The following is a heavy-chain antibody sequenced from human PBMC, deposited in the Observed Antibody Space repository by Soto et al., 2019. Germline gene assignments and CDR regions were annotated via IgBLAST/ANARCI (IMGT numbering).Heavy chain of an antibody. D-gene: IGHD5-12*01. CDR3: ARGRRVATVKYYYYYMDV. CDR2: MNPNSGNT. CDR1: GYTFTSYD. V-gene: IGHV1-8*01. Sequence: VQLVQSGAEVKQPGASVKVSCKASGYTFTSYDINWVRQATGQGLEWMGWMNPNSGNTGYAQKFQGRVTMTRNTSISTAYMELSSLRSEDTAVYYCARGRRVATVKYYYYYMDVWGKGTTVTVSS. J-gene: IGHJ6*03.